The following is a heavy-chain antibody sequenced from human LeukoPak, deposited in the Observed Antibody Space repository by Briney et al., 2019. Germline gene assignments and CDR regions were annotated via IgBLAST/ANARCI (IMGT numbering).Heavy chain of an antibody. CDR3: ARVRTSTGYNCEY. Sequence: GGSLRLSCAASGFTFSSYWMSWVRLAPGKGLEWVANIKQDGSDKYYVDSVKGRFTISRDNAKNSLYLQMNSLRAEDTAVYYCARVRTSTGYNCEYWGQGTLVTVSS. D-gene: IGHD3-9*01. CDR1: GFTFSSYW. CDR2: IKQDGSDK. J-gene: IGHJ4*02. V-gene: IGHV3-7*02.